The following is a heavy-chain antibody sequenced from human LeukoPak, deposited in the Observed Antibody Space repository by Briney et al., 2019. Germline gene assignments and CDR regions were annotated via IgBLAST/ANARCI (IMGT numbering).Heavy chain of an antibody. Sequence: PSETLSLTCTVSGGSISSYYWSWIRQPPGKGLEWVGYIYYSGSTNYNPSLKSRVTISVDTSKNQFSLKLSSVTAADTAVYYCASVARGGIAAAPDYWGQGTLVTVSS. CDR3: ASVARGGIAAAPDY. V-gene: IGHV4-59*01. J-gene: IGHJ4*02. CDR2: IYYSGST. CDR1: GGSISSYY. D-gene: IGHD6-13*01.